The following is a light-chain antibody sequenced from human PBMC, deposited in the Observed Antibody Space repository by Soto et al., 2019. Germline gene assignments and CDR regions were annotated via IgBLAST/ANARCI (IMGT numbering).Light chain of an antibody. CDR2: DAS. CDR3: QQRSHWS. J-gene: IGKJ4*01. CDR1: QSVDRY. V-gene: IGKV3-11*01. Sequence: EIELTQSPATLSSSPGERATLSCRASQSVDRYLAWYQQKPGQAPRLLIYDASNRATGIPARFSGSGSGTDFTLTIRSLEPEAFSLYYCQQRSHWSFGGGTKVEIK.